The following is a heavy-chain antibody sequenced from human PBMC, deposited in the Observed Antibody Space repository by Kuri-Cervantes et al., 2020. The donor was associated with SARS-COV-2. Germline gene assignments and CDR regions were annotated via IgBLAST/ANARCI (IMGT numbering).Heavy chain of an antibody. CDR1: GGSFSAYY. J-gene: IGHJ4*02. CDR3: AGSPGGVFDC. D-gene: IGHD3-16*01. V-gene: IGHV4-34*01. CDR2: INHSGST. Sequence: LSLTCAVYGGSFSAYYWSWIRQPPGKGLEWIGEINHSGSTNYNPSLKSRVTISVDTSKHQLSLKLSPVTAADTAVYYCAGSPGGVFDCWGQGTLVTVSS.